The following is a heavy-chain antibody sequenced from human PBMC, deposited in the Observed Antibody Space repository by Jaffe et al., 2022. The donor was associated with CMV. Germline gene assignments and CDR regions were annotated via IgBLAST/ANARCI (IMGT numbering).Heavy chain of an antibody. J-gene: IGHJ6*02. V-gene: IGHV3-33*01. CDR3: ARADSGYYYDDYYYGMDV. CDR2: IWYDGSNK. D-gene: IGHD3-22*01. CDR1: GFTFSSYG. Sequence: QVQLVESGGGVVQPGRSLRLSCAASGFTFSSYGMHWVRQAPGKGLEWVAVIWYDGSNKYYADSVKGRFTISRDNSKNTLYLQMNSLRAEDTAVYYCARADSGYYYDDYYYGMDVWGQGTTVTVSS.